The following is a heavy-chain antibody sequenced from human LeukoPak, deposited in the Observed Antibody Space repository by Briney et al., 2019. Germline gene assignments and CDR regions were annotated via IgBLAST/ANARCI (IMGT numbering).Heavy chain of an antibody. J-gene: IGHJ4*02. CDR1: GYTFTSYA. CDR2: ISPYNGNT. D-gene: IGHD1-1*01. CDR3: ARSPNWNYDY. Sequence: GASVKVSCKASGYTFTSYAMHWVRQAPGQGLEWMGWISPYNGNTNYAQNLQGRVTVTTDTSTNTVYMELRSLRSDDTAVYYCARSPNWNYDYWGQGTLVTVSS. V-gene: IGHV1-18*01.